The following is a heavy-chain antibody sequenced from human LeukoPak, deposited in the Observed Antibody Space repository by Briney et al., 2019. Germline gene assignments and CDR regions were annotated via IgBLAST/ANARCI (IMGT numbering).Heavy chain of an antibody. CDR3: ARRRFDTELDY. CDR1: GGSISSYY. Sequence: SETLSLTCTVSGGSISSYYWSWIRQPPGKGLEWIGYIYYSGSTNYNPSLKSRVTISVDTSKNQFSLKPSSVTAADTAVYYCARRRFDTELDYWGQGTLVTVSS. V-gene: IGHV4-59*08. J-gene: IGHJ4*02. D-gene: IGHD5-18*01. CDR2: IYYSGST.